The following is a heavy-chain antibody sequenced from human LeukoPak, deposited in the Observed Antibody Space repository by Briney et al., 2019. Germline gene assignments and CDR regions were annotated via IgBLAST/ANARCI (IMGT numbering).Heavy chain of an antibody. D-gene: IGHD4-23*01. Sequence: GGSLRLSCAASGLTTSSNYMSWDRQAPGKGLEWVSLISSSDSTYFADSVKGRFTISRDNSKNTLYLQMNSLRAEDTAVYYCARDRSGNSWFDYWGQGTLVTVSS. CDR1: GLTTSSNY. J-gene: IGHJ4*02. CDR2: ISSSDST. CDR3: ARDRSGNSWFDY. V-gene: IGHV3-66*01.